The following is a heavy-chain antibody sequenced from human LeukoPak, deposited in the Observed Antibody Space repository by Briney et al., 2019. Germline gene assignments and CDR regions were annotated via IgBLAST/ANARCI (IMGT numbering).Heavy chain of an antibody. CDR3: ARHSPWNWFDP. J-gene: IGHJ5*02. CDR1: GGSISSYY. D-gene: IGHD1-26*01. Sequence: KPSETLSLTCTVSGGSISSYYWSWIRQPPGKGLEWIGYIYTSGSTNCNPSLKRRVTISVDTSKNQFSLKLSSVTAADTAVYYCARHSPWNWFDPWGQGTLVTVSS. V-gene: IGHV4-4*09. CDR2: IYTSGST.